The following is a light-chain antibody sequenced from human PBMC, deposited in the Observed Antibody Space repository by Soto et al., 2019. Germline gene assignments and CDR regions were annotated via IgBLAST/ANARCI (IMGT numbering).Light chain of an antibody. CDR3: QQRSHWPST. CDR2: DAS. J-gene: IGKJ4*01. V-gene: IGKV3-11*01. Sequence: EIVLTQSPATLSLSPGDRATLSCRASQSVGSYLGWYQQRPGQAPRLLIYDASNRATGIPARFSGSGSGTDFTLTISSLEPEDFAVYYCQQRSHWPSTFGGGTKVEIK. CDR1: QSVGSY.